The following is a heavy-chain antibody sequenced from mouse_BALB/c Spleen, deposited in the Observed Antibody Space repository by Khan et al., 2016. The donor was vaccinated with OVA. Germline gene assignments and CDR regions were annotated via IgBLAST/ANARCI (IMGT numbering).Heavy chain of an antibody. CDR1: GFTFSDYY. J-gene: IGHJ3*01. V-gene: IGHV5-4*02. Sequence: EVELVESGGGLVKPGGSLKLSCAASGFTFSDYYMYWIRQTPEKRLEWVATISDGGSYSYYPDSVKGRFTISRDDVKSNLYLQMSSLKSEYTAMYYCAGGFYGGPFTYWGQGTLIDVSA. CDR3: AGGFYGGPFTY. CDR2: ISDGGSYS. D-gene: IGHD1-1*02.